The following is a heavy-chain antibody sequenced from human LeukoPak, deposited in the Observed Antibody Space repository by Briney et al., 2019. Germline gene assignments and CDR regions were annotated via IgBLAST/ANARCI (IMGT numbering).Heavy chain of an antibody. D-gene: IGHD6-6*01. CDR2: INHSGST. CDR1: GGSFSGYY. J-gene: IGHJ4*02. CDR3: ARKGFIAARPLDY. V-gene: IGHV4-34*01. Sequence: SETLSLTCAVYGGSFSGYYWSWIRQPPGKGLEWIGEINHSGSTNYNPSLKSRVTISVDTSKNQFSLKLSSVTAADTAVYYCARKGFIAARPLDYWGQGTLVTVSS.